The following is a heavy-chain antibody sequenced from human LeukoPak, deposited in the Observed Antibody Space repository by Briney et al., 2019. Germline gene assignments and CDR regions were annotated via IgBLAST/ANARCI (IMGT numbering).Heavy chain of an antibody. CDR3: ARSFVGTMGTLDY. Sequence: GGSLRLSCAASGFTFSSYWMHWVRQAPGKGLVWVPRINSDGSSTSYADSVKGRFTISRDNAKNTLYLQMNSLRAEDTAVCYCARSFVGTMGTLDYWGQGTLVTVSS. V-gene: IGHV3-74*01. CDR2: INSDGSST. J-gene: IGHJ4*02. CDR1: GFTFSSYW. D-gene: IGHD4/OR15-4a*01.